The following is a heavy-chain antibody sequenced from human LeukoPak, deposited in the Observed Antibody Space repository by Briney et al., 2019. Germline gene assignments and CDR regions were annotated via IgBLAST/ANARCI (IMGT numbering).Heavy chain of an antibody. CDR3: ASLHDFWSGYLS. D-gene: IGHD3-3*01. J-gene: IGHJ4*02. CDR1: GGSISSGGYY. V-gene: IGHV4-31*03. Sequence: SETLSLTCTVSGGSISSGGYYWSWIRPHPGKGLEWIGYIYYSGSTYYNPSLKSRVTISVDTSKNQFSLKLSSVTAADTAVYYCASLHDFWSGYLSWGQGTLVTVSS. CDR2: IYYSGST.